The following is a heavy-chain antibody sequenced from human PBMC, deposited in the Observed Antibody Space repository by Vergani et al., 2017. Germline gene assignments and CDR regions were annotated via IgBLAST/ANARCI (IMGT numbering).Heavy chain of an antibody. CDR2: IDHTGRP. CDR1: GGSFTSYH. J-gene: IGHJ6*03. CDR3: ARVNTETNGHLYYYYYMDV. D-gene: IGHD4-11*01. V-gene: IGHV4-34*01. Sequence: QVQLQQWGGGLLKPSETLSLTCIVNGGSFTSYHWTWIRQSPGEGLEWVGDIDHTGRPDYNPSLKSRHTMSVDKSRNQFSLTLNSVTATDTAIYFCARVNTETNGHLYYYYYMDVWGQGTAVTVS.